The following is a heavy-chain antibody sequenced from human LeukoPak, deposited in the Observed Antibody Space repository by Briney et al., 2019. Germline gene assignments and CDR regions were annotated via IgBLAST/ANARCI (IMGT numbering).Heavy chain of an antibody. J-gene: IGHJ5*02. D-gene: IGHD2-21*02. CDR2: IYTSGST. V-gene: IGHV4-4*07. CDR1: GGSISGYY. Sequence: SETLSLTCTVSGGSISGYYWSWIRQPAGKGLEWIGRIYTSGSTNYNPSLKSRVTMSVDTSKNQFSLKLSSVTAADTAVYYCARDRHIVVVTARRGNWFDPWGRGTLVTVSS. CDR3: ARDRHIVVVTARRGNWFDP.